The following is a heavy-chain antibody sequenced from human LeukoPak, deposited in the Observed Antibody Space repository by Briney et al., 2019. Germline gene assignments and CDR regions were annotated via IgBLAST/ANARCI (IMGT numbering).Heavy chain of an antibody. V-gene: IGHV3-15*07. J-gene: IGHJ4*02. CDR3: TIRAPGSGWYLLDY. D-gene: IGHD6-19*01. CDR1: GFTFSNAW. CDR2: IKSKTDGGTT. Sequence: NPGGSLRLSCAASGFTFSNAWMNWVRQAPGKGLEWVGRIKSKTDGGTTDYAAPVKGRFTISRDDSKNTLYLQMNSLKTEDTAVYYCTIRAPGSGWYLLDYWGQGTLVTVSS.